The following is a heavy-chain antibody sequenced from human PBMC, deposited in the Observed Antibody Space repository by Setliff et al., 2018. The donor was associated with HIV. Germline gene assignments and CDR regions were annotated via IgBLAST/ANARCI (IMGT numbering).Heavy chain of an antibody. CDR3: ASAPPDIVATNDYWYFDV. D-gene: IGHD5-12*01. CDR2: FDPEDGET. J-gene: IGHJ2*01. Sequence: ASVKVSCKVSGFTLREVSMHWVRQAPAKGLEWMGYFDPEDGETVYALKFQGRVTMTEDTSTDTAYMELSGLKSEDTALYYCASAPPDIVATNDYWYFDVWGRGTLVTVSS. CDR1: GFTLREVS. V-gene: IGHV1-24*01.